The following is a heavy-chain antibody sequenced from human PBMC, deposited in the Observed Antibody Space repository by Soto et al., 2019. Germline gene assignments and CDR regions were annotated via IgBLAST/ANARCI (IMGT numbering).Heavy chain of an antibody. CDR2: MNPNSGNT. D-gene: IGHD3-3*01. Sequence: ASVKVSCKASGYTFTSYDINWVRQATGQGLEWMGWMNPNSGNTGYAQKFQGRVTMTRNTSISTAYMELSSLRSEDTAVYYCASTNYDFWSGYYRQIPEGSYWFDPWGQGTLVTVSS. J-gene: IGHJ5*02. CDR1: GYTFTSYD. CDR3: ASTNYDFWSGYYRQIPEGSYWFDP. V-gene: IGHV1-8*01.